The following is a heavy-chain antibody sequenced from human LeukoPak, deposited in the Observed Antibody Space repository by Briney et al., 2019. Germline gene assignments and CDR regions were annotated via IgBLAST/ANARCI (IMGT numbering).Heavy chain of an antibody. V-gene: IGHV3-9*01. CDR1: GFNFVDYA. CDR2: ITWNSGSI. CDR3: VKDRSDFWSGASMDV. J-gene: IGHJ6*03. Sequence: GGSLRLSCAASGFNFVDYAIHWVRQPPGKGLEWVSGITWNSGSIGYADSVRGRFTISRDDAKNFLYLQMNSLRAEDTALYFSVKDRSDFWSGASMDVWGKGTTVTVSS. D-gene: IGHD3-3*01.